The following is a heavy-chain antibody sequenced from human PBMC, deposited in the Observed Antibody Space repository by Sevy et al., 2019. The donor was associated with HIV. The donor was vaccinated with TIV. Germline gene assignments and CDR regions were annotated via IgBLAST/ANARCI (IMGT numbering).Heavy chain of an antibody. CDR2: INHSGST. J-gene: IGHJ6*02. Sequence: SETLSLTCAVYGGSFSGYYWSWIRQPPGKGLEWIGEINHSGSTNYNPSLKSRVTISVDTSKNRFSLKLSSVTAADTAVYYCVRGGRVQGVIIRTESPRYYYYGMDVWGQGTTVTVSS. CDR3: VRGGRVQGVIIRTESPRYYYYGMDV. D-gene: IGHD3-10*01. V-gene: IGHV4-34*01. CDR1: GGSFSGYY.